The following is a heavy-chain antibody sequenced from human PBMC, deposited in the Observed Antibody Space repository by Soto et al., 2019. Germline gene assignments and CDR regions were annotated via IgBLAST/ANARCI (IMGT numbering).Heavy chain of an antibody. Sequence: VPLVESGGGVVQPGRSLRLSCAASGFTFSSYGMHWVRQAPGKGLEWVAVISYDGSNKYYADSVKGRFTISRDNSKNTLYLQMNSLRAEDTAVYYCAKDQYYYDSSGYYQLHYYYGMDVWGQGTTVTVSS. CDR2: ISYDGSNK. V-gene: IGHV3-30*18. CDR3: AKDQYYYDSSGYYQLHYYYGMDV. CDR1: GFTFSSYG. D-gene: IGHD3-22*01. J-gene: IGHJ6*02.